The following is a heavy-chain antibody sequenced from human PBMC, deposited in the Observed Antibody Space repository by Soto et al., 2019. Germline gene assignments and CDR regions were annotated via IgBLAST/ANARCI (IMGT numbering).Heavy chain of an antibody. Sequence: GGSLRLSCAASGFTFSSYGMHWVRQAPGKGLEWVAVISYDGSNKYYADSVKGRFTISRDNSKNKLYLQMNSLRAEDTAVYYCAKDLEGATITNWFDPWGQGTLVTVSS. CDR1: GFTFSSYG. J-gene: IGHJ5*02. V-gene: IGHV3-30*18. CDR2: ISYDGSNK. D-gene: IGHD5-12*01. CDR3: AKDLEGATITNWFDP.